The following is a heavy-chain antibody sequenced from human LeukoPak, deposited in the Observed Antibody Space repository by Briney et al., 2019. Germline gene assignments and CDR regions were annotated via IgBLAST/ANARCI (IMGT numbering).Heavy chain of an antibody. CDR2: IKQDGSER. D-gene: IGHD3-16*01. V-gene: IGHV3-7*01. CDR1: GFTLSSYW. J-gene: IGHJ4*02. CDR3: TGLGGNYFDY. Sequence: GGSLRLSCAASGFTLSSYWMTWVRQAPGKGLEWVANIKQDGSERYYVDSVKGRFTISRDNSKNTLYLQMNSLRAEDTALYYCTGLGGNYFDYWGQGTLVTVSS.